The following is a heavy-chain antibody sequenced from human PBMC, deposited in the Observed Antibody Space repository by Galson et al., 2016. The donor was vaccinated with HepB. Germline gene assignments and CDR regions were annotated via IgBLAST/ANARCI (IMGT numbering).Heavy chain of an antibody. Sequence: SVKVSCKAPGGTFSNYAISWVRQAPGQGLEWMGRIIPMLNTSHYLKNFQDRVTLTADRSTTTAYMDLKRLRSEDTAIYYCARSLNWNFDGVDSWGQGTLVIVSS. CDR2: IIPMLNTS. J-gene: IGHJ4*02. D-gene: IGHD1-7*01. CDR3: ARSLNWNFDGVDS. V-gene: IGHV1-69*04. CDR1: GGTFSNYA.